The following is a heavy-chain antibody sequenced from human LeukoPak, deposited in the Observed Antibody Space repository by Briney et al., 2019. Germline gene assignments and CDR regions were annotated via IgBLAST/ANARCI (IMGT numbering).Heavy chain of an antibody. CDR1: GFTFSNYA. CDR3: ARGEQDMATMSIDH. Sequence: GGSLRLSCAASGFTFSNYAMNWVRQAPGKGLEWVSYISSGSSTIYYADSVKGRFTISRDNAKNALYLQMNSLRAEDTAVYYCARGEQDMATMSIDHWGQGTLVTVSS. CDR2: ISSGSSTI. J-gene: IGHJ4*02. D-gene: IGHD5-24*01. V-gene: IGHV3-48*01.